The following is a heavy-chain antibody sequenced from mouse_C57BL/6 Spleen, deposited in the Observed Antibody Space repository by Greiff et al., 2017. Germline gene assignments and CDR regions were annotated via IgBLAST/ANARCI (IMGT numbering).Heavy chain of an antibody. V-gene: IGHV1-26*01. J-gene: IGHJ3*01. CDR2: INPNNGGT. CDR3: ASPQIYYYGSSGFAY. D-gene: IGHD1-1*01. CDR1: GYTFTDYY. Sequence: VQLQQSGPELVKPGASVKISCKASGYTFTDYYMNWVKQSHGKSLEWIGDINPNNGGTRYNQKFKGKATLTVDKSSSTAYMELRSLTSEDSAVYYCASPQIYYYGSSGFAYWGQGTLVTVSA.